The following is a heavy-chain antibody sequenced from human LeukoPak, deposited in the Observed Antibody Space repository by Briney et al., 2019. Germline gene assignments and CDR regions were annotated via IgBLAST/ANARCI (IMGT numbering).Heavy chain of an antibody. CDR2: IYHTGNT. Sequence: NASETLSLTCAVSGGSISSGGYSWSWIRQPPGKGMEFIAYIYHTGNTYFNPSLKSRVTISVDTSKNQFSLKLSSVTAADTAVYYCARVLAAAGNNWFDPWGQGTLVTVSS. D-gene: IGHD6-13*01. CDR1: GGSISSGGYS. CDR3: ARVLAAAGNNWFDP. V-gene: IGHV4-30-4*07. J-gene: IGHJ5*02.